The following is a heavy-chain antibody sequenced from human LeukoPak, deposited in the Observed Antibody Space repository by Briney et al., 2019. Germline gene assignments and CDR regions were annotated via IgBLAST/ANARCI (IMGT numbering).Heavy chain of an antibody. CDR2: ISAYNGNT. Sequence: GASVKVSCKASGYTFTSYGISWVRQAPGQGLEWMGWISAYNGNTNYAQKLQGRVTMTTDPSTSTANMELRSLRSDDTAVYSCARDAGYSYGYWFYWGQGTMVTVSS. CDR3: ARDAGYSYGYWFY. J-gene: IGHJ4*02. V-gene: IGHV1-18*01. CDR1: GYTFTSYG. D-gene: IGHD5-18*01.